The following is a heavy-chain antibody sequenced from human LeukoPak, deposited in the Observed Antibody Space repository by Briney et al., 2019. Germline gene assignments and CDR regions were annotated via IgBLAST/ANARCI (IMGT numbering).Heavy chain of an antibody. D-gene: IGHD4-23*01. CDR1: GFTFDDYG. J-gene: IGHJ4*02. CDR2: IYSGGTT. CDR3: ASGLRWTTGYDY. V-gene: IGHV3-53*01. Sequence: PGGSLRLSCAASGFTFDDYGMSWVRQAPGKGLEWVSVIYSGGTTYYADSVKGRFTVSRDNSKNTLYLQMNNLRADDTAVYYCASGLRWTTGYDYWGQGTLVTVSS.